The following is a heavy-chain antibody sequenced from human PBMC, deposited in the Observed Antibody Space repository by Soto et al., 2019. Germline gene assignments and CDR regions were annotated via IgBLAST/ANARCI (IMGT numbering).Heavy chain of an antibody. V-gene: IGHV1-69*01. CDR2: IIPKFGTT. CDR3: ARGASHSTGWYIWFDP. D-gene: IGHD6-19*01. CDR1: GGTFSTYP. J-gene: IGHJ5*02. Sequence: QVQLVQSGAEVKKPGSSVKVSCKASGGTFSTYPINWVRQAPGQGLEYMGGIIPKFGTTNYAQKFRGTVTITADDTTSTAYMELNNLRSEDTAVYYCARGASHSTGWYIWFDPWGQGTLVTVSS.